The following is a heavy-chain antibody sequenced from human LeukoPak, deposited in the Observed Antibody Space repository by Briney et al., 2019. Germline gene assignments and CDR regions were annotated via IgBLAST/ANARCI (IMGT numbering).Heavy chain of an antibody. CDR2: ISYDGSNK. CDR3: AKDRSDVGGCSGVSCYEGSGVFDY. D-gene: IGHD2-15*01. J-gene: IGHJ4*02. Sequence: PGGSLRLSCTASGFIFSSYAMHWVRQAPGKGLEWVAFISYDGSNKYYADSVKGRFTISRDNSKNTLYLQMNSLRAEDTAVYYCAKDRSDVGGCSGVSCYEGSGVFDYWGQGTLVTVSS. V-gene: IGHV3-30*04. CDR1: GFIFSSYA.